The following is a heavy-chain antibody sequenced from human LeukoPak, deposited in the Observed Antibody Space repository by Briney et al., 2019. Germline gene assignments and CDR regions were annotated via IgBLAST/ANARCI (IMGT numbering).Heavy chain of an antibody. D-gene: IGHD6-19*01. J-gene: IGHJ4*02. Sequence: GSLRLSCAASGFTFSSYAMSWVRQPPGKGLEWIGEINHSGSTNYNPSLKSRVTISVDTSKNQFSLKLSSVTAADTAVYYCARSRGGWYVWGQGTLVTVSS. V-gene: IGHV4-34*01. CDR2: INHSGST. CDR1: GFTFSSYA. CDR3: ARSRGGWYV.